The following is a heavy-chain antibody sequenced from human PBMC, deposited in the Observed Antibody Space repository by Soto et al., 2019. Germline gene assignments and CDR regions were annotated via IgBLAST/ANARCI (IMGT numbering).Heavy chain of an antibody. CDR1: GGSISSSSYY. Sequence: PSETLSLTCTVSGGSISSSSYYWGWIRQPPGKGLEWIGSIYYSGSTYYNPSLKGRVTISVDTSKNQFSLKLSSVTAADTAVYYCAGGVVVPAAMSVYFDYWGQGTLVTVSS. J-gene: IGHJ4*02. CDR2: IYYSGST. CDR3: AGGVVVPAAMSVYFDY. D-gene: IGHD2-2*01. V-gene: IGHV4-39*01.